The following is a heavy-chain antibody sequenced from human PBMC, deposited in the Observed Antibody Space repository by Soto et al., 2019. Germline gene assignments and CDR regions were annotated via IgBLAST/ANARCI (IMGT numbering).Heavy chain of an antibody. CDR3: ARQIAAASYYYGMDV. CDR1: GGSISSSSYY. D-gene: IGHD6-13*01. CDR2: IYYSGST. V-gene: IGHV4-39*01. J-gene: IGHJ6*02. Sequence: SETLSLTCTVSGGSISSSSYYWGWIRQPPGKGLEWIGSIYYSGSTYYNPSLKSRVTISVDTSKNQFSLKLSSATAADTAVYYCARQIAAASYYYGMDVWGQGTTVTVSS.